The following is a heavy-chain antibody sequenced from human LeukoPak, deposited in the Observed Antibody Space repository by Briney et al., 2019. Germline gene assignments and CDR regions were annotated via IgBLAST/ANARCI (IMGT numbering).Heavy chain of an antibody. J-gene: IGHJ4*02. CDR3: ARDRDGQLDY. D-gene: IGHD5-24*01. Sequence: PSETLSLTCTVSGGSISSYYWSWIRQPPGKGLEWIGYIYYSRSTNYNPSLKSRVTISVDTSKNQFSLKLSSVTAADTAVYYCARDRDGQLDYWGQGTLVTVSS. CDR2: IYYSRST. CDR1: GGSISSYY. V-gene: IGHV4-59*01.